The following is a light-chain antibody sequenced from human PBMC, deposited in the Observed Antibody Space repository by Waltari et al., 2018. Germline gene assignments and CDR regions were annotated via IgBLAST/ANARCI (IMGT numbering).Light chain of an antibody. CDR1: SSDIGAYNY. V-gene: IGLV2-8*01. CDR3: SSYAGSNGVL. J-gene: IGLJ2*01. CDR2: AVI. Sequence: QSALTQPPSASGSPGQSVTLSCSGTSSDIGAYNYVSWYQQHPGKAPKLMIYAVIKRPSGVPPRFSGSKSGNTASLTVSELQAEDEADYYCSSYAGSNGVLFGGGTKVTVL.